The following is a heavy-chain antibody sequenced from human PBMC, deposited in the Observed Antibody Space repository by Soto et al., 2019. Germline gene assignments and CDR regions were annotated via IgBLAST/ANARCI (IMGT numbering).Heavy chain of an antibody. Sequence: SETLSLTCAVYGGSFSGYYWIWIRQPPGKGLEWIGEINHSGSTNYNPSLKSRVTISVDTSKNQFSLKLSSVTAADTAVYYCARGRPTYYDFWSGYEGYYYYMDVWGKGTTVTVSS. J-gene: IGHJ6*03. CDR3: ARGRPTYYDFWSGYEGYYYYMDV. CDR1: GGSFSGYY. D-gene: IGHD3-3*01. CDR2: INHSGST. V-gene: IGHV4-34*01.